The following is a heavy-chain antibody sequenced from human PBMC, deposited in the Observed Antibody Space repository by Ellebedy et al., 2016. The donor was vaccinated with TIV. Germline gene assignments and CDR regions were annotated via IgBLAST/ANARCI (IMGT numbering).Heavy chain of an antibody. CDR1: GGSISGTYTSYY. D-gene: IGHD3-10*01. CDR3: ARIWFGDLFSPEGDV. V-gene: IGHV4-39*01. CDR2: IYDSGST. Sequence: SETLSLXXNVSGGSISGTYTSYYWGRNRQPTGKGLVWIGSIYDSGSTHYNPSLKSRVTISVDTSKNPFSLNLSSVTAADTALYYCARIWFGDLFSPEGDVWGQGTTVTVSS. J-gene: IGHJ6*02.